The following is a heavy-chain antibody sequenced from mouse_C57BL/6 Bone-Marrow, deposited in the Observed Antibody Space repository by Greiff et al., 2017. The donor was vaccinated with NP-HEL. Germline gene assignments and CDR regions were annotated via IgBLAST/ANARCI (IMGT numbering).Heavy chain of an antibody. CDR1: GYTFTSYW. Sequence: QVQLQQPGAELVKPGASVKLSCKASGYTFTSYWMQWVKQRPGQGLEWIGEIDPSDSYTNYNQKFKGKATLTVDTSSSTAYMQLSSLTSEDSAVYYCAKSSPLYWFAYWGQGTLVTVSA. J-gene: IGHJ3*01. V-gene: IGHV1-50*01. CDR3: AKSSPLYWFAY. CDR2: IDPSDSYT.